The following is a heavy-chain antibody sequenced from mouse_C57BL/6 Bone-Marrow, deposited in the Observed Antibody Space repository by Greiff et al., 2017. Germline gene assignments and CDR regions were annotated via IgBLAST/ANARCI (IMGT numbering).Heavy chain of an antibody. CDR2: IYPGSGST. CDR1: GYTFTSYW. D-gene: IGHD2-3*01. V-gene: IGHV1-55*01. J-gene: IGHJ4*01. CDR3: ARGDGYYVYYAMDY. Sequence: VKLQQPGAELVKPGASVKMSCKASGYTFTSYWITWVQQRPGQGLEWIGDIYPGSGSTNYNEKFKSKATLTVDTSSSTAYMQLSSLTSEDSAVYYCARGDGYYVYYAMDYWGQGTSVTVSS.